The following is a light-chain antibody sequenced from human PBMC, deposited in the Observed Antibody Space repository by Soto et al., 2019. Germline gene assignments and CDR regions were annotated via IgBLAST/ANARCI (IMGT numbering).Light chain of an antibody. CDR2: EGN. Sequence: QSALTQCASVSGSPGQSITISCAGTNSDVGSYNFVSWLQQHAGKAPKLMIYEGNKRPSGVSNRFSDSKSGNTASLTISGLQTGDEADYYCCSYAGSGTYVFGTGTKVTVL. V-gene: IGLV2-23*01. CDR1: NSDVGSYNF. J-gene: IGLJ1*01. CDR3: CSYAGSGTYV.